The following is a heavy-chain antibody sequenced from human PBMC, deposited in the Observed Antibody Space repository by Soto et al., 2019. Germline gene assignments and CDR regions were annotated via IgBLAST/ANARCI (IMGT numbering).Heavy chain of an antibody. J-gene: IGHJ4*02. D-gene: IGHD4-17*01. Sequence: EVQLSESGGGLVQPGGSLRLSCAASGFTFSSYAMTWVRQAPGKGLEWVSSISGSAGSTHYTDSVKGRFTISRDNPKNTLYLQMNSLRAEDTAVYYCARQDGDFRFDYWGQGTLVTVSS. CDR1: GFTFSSYA. CDR2: ISGSAGST. CDR3: ARQDGDFRFDY. V-gene: IGHV3-23*01.